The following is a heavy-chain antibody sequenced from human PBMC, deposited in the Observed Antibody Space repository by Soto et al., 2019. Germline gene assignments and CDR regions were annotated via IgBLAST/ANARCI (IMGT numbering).Heavy chain of an antibody. CDR3: ARTHRRSIAAAGTTYNWFDP. CDR2: IYYSGST. CDR1: GGSISSGGYY. D-gene: IGHD6-13*01. Sequence: SETLSLTCTVSGGSISSGGYYWSWIRQHPGKGLEWIGYIYYSGSTYYNPSLKSRVTISVDTSKNQFSLKLSSVTAADAAVYYCARTHRRSIAAAGTTYNWFDPWGQGTLVTVSS. J-gene: IGHJ5*02. V-gene: IGHV4-31*03.